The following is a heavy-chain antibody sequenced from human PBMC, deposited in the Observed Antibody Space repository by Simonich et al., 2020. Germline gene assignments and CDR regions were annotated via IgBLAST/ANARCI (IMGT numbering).Heavy chain of an antibody. Sequence: EVQLVESGGGLVKPGGSLRLSCAASGFTFSSYSMNWVRQAPGKGLVWVSSISSSSSYRYYADSVKGRFTTSRDNAKNSLVLQRNSLRAEDTAVYYCARWIAVAGTGAYGMDVWGQGTTVTVSS. D-gene: IGHD6-19*01. CDR1: GFTFSSYS. CDR3: ARWIAVAGTGAYGMDV. CDR2: ISSSSSYR. J-gene: IGHJ6*02. V-gene: IGHV3-21*01.